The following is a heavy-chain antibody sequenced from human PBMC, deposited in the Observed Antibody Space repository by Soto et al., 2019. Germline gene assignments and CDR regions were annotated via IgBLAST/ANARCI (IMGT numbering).Heavy chain of an antibody. CDR2: INPNTGDT. CDR1: GYTFATYA. CDR3: ARPRWGASGYFDL. J-gene: IGHJ2*01. V-gene: IGHV1-2*04. Sequence: QVQLVQSGAEVKKPGASVKVSCKASGYTFATYAIHWVRQAPGQRLEWMGWINPNTGDTNYAPKFQGWVTMTRDTSISTAYMEFNRLTFDDTAVYYCARPRWGASGYFDLWGRGTLVTVSS. D-gene: IGHD3-16*01.